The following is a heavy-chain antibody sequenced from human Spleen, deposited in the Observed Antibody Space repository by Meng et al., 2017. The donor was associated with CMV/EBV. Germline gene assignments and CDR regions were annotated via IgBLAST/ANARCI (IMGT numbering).Heavy chain of an antibody. V-gene: IGHV3-48*01. Sequence: GESLKISCAASGFTFSSYSMNWVRQAPGKGLEWVSYISSSSSTIYYADSVKGRFTISRDNSKNTLYLQMSSLRAEDTAVYYCAKTRDEWLVPFDCWGQGTLVTVSS. J-gene: IGHJ4*02. D-gene: IGHD6-19*01. CDR1: GFTFSSYS. CDR3: AKTRDEWLVPFDC. CDR2: ISSSSSTI.